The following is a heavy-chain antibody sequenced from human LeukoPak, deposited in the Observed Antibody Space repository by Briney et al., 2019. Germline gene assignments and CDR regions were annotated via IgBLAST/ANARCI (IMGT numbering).Heavy chain of an antibody. J-gene: IGHJ4*02. CDR2: IRYDGGNK. CDR1: GFTFSGYG. Sequence: GGSLRLSCAASGFTFSGYGMHWVRQAPGKGLEWVAFIRYDGGNKYYADSVKGRFTISRDNSKNTLYLQMNNLRPEDTAVYNCAKDQSPGHYYDSSGYFDYWGQGTLVTVSS. V-gene: IGHV3-30*02. D-gene: IGHD3-22*01. CDR3: AKDQSPGHYYDSSGYFDY.